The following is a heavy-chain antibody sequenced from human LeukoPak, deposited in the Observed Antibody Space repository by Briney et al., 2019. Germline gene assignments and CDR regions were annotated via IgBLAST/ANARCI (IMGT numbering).Heavy chain of an antibody. Sequence: GESLKISCKGSGYSFTSYDINWVRQATGQGLEWMGWMNPNSGNTGYAQKFQGRVTITRNTSISTAYMELSSLRSEDTAVYYCARARTRPFRWFDPWGQGTLVTVSS. CDR1: GYSFTSYD. V-gene: IGHV1-8*03. CDR2: MNPNSGNT. D-gene: IGHD2-2*01. J-gene: IGHJ5*02. CDR3: ARARTRPFRWFDP.